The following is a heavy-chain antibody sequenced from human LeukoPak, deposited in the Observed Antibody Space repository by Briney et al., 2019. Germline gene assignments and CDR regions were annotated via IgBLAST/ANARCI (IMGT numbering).Heavy chain of an antibody. CDR3: ARDDYSSSCLDY. D-gene: IGHD6-13*01. CDR2: IYTSGST. CDR1: GGSISSYY. V-gene: IGHV4-4*07. J-gene: IGHJ4*02. Sequence: SETLSLTCTVPGGSISSYYWSWIRQPAGKGLEWIGRIYTSGSTNYNPSLKSRVTMSVDTSKNQFSLKLSSVTAADTAVYYCARDDYSSSCLDYWGQGTLVTVSS.